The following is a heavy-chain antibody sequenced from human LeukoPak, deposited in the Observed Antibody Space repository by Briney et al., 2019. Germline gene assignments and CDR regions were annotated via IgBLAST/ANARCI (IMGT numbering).Heavy chain of an antibody. V-gene: IGHV1-46*03. CDR3: ARGELFFCAFDI. Sequence: ASMKVSCTAAGYSVTRPDVTWVRQSPRQQVGWFRIISPIVGSRAHAQSFQGRLTMTRDTSTSTVYMELSSLRSEDTAVYYCARGELFFCAFDIWGQGTMVIVSS. J-gene: IGHJ3*02. CDR1: GYSVTRPD. D-gene: IGHD1-7*01. CDR2: ISPIVGSR.